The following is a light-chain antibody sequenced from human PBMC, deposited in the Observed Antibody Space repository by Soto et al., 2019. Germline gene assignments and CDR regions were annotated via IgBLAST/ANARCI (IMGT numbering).Light chain of an antibody. CDR2: GAS. CDR1: QPVSDK. J-gene: IGKJ1*01. Sequence: EVVMTQSPANLSVSPGVGATLSCWASQPVSDKLAWYQQKPGQAPRLLIYGASSRATGIPDRFSGSGSGTDFTLTISRLEPEDFAVYYCHQYGSSPWTFGQGTKVDIK. V-gene: IGKV3-20*01. CDR3: HQYGSSPWT.